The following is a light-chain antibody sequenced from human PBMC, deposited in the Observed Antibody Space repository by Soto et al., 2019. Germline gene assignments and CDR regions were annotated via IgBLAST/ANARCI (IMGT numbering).Light chain of an antibody. CDR3: SSYTSSSTWV. CDR2: DVS. J-gene: IGLJ3*02. Sequence: QSALTQPASVSGSPGQSITISCTGTRSDVGGYDYVSWYQQHPGKAPQVMIFDVSNRPSGVSNRFSGSKSGNTASLTISGLQAEDEADYYCSSYTSSSTWVFGGGTKVTVL. V-gene: IGLV2-14*01. CDR1: RSDVGGYDY.